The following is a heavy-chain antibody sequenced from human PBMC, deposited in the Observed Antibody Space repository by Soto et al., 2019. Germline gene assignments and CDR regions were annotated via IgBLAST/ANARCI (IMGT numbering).Heavy chain of an antibody. CDR1: GGSFSGYY. CDR3: ARVHLTYRISPVRNNWFDP. J-gene: IGHJ5*02. CDR2: INHSGST. Sequence: SETLSLTCAVYGGSFSGYYWSWIRQPPGKGLEWIGEINHSGSTNYNPSLKSRVTISVDTSKNQFSLKLSSVTAADTAVYYCARVHLTYRISPVRNNWFDPWGQGTLVTVSS. V-gene: IGHV4-34*01. D-gene: IGHD1-20*01.